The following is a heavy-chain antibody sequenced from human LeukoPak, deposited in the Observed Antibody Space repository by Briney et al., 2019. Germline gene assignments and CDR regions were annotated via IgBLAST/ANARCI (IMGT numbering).Heavy chain of an antibody. V-gene: IGHV1-69*05. J-gene: IGHJ4*02. CDR1: GGTFSSYA. D-gene: IGHD2-15*01. CDR2: IIPIFGTA. CDR3: ASGFPRPTRGFYFDC. Sequence: ASVKVSCKASGGTFSSYAISWVRQAPGQGLEWMGGIIPIFGTANYAQKFQGRVTITTDESTSTAYMELSSLRSEDTAVYYCASGFPRPTRGFYFDCWGQGTLVTVSS.